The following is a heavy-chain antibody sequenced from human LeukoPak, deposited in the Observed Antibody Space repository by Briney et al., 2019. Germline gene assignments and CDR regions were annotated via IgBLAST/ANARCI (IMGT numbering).Heavy chain of an antibody. J-gene: IGHJ4*02. CDR3: ARDLDGSGTSSF. CDR2: IYHSGTT. Sequence: PSGTLSLTCAVSGGSISSSNWWSWVRQPPGKGLEWIGEIYHSGTTNYNPSLKSRVTISVDKSKNQFSLKLSSVTAADTAVHYCARDLDGSGTSSFWGQGTLVTVSS. V-gene: IGHV4-4*02. CDR1: GGSISSSNW. D-gene: IGHD3-10*01.